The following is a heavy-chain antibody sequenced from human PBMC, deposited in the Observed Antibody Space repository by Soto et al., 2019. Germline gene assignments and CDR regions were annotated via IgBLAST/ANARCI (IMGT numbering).Heavy chain of an antibody. J-gene: IGHJ4*02. CDR1: GGPFSCYA. D-gene: IGHD6-6*01. CDR2: IIPIFGTA. V-gene: IGHV1-69*06. CDR3: ARGPDRIEYSSSYYFDY. Sequence: SVKVSCKASGGPFSCYAIRWVRQAPGQGLEWMGGIIPIFGTANYAQKFQGRVTITADKSTSTAYMELSSLRSEDTAVYYCARGPDRIEYSSSYYFDYWGQGTLVTVSS.